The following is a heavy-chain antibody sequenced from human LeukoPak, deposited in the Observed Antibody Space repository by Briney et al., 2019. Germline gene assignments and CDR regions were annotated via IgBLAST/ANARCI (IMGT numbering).Heavy chain of an antibody. Sequence: PSETLSLTCTVSGGSISSGDYYWGWLRQPPGKGLEWIGEINHSGSTNYNPSLKSRVTISVDTSKNQFSLKLSSVTAADTAVYYCARGSGWHDYWGQGTLVTVSS. D-gene: IGHD6-19*01. J-gene: IGHJ4*02. CDR1: GGSISSGDYY. CDR3: ARGSGWHDY. V-gene: IGHV4-39*07. CDR2: INHSGST.